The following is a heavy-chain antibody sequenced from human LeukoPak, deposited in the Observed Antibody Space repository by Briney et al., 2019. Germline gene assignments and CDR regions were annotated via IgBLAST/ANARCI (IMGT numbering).Heavy chain of an antibody. CDR1: GFTFSSYA. Sequence: GGSLRLSCVASGFTFSSYAMHWVRQAPGKGLEWGAVISYDGSNKYYADSVKGRFTISRDNSKNTLYLQMNSLRAEDTAVYYCARDNNYDSMGYWGQGTLVTVSS. V-gene: IGHV3-30*04. J-gene: IGHJ4*02. CDR2: ISYDGSNK. CDR3: ARDNNYDSMGY. D-gene: IGHD3-3*01.